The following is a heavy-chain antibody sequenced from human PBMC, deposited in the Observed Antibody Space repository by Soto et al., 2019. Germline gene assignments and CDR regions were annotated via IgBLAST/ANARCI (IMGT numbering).Heavy chain of an antibody. J-gene: IGHJ4*02. CDR3: ARPRRGYSGYDHYYFDY. Sequence: ETLSLTCTVSGGSISSSSYYWGWIRQPPGKGLEWIGSIYYSGSTYYNPSLKSRVTISVDTSKNQFSLKLSPVTAADTAVYYGARPRRGYSGYDHYYFDYWGQGTLVTVSS. CDR2: IYYSGST. CDR1: GGSISSSSYY. D-gene: IGHD5-12*01. V-gene: IGHV4-39*01.